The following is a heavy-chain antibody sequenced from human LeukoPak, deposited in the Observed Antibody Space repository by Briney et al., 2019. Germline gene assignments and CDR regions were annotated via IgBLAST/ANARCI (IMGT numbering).Heavy chain of an antibody. CDR2: INTGGSTI. V-gene: IGHV3-48*03. CDR1: GLTFSSYE. J-gene: IGHJ4*02. Sequence: GGSLRLSCEASGLTFSSYEMNWIRQAPGKGLEWVSHINTGGSTIYYADSVKGRSTISRDNAKNSLYLQMNSLRAEDTAVYYCASGRFLSFDYWGQGALVTVSS. D-gene: IGHD3-3*01. CDR3: ASGRFLSFDY.